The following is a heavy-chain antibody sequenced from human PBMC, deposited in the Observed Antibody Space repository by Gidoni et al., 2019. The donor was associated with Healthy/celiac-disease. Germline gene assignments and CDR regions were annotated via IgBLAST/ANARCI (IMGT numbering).Heavy chain of an antibody. V-gene: IGHV1-46*01. D-gene: IGHD6-6*01. CDR1: GYTFTSYY. Sequence: QVQLVQSGAEVKKPGASVKVSCKASGYTFTSYYMHWVRQAPGQGLEWMGIINPSGGSTSYAQKFQGRVTMTRDTSTSTVYMELSSLRSEDTAVYYCALGAARRYYYYYMDVWGKGTTVTVSS. CDR2: INPSGGST. CDR3: ALGAARRYYYYYMDV. J-gene: IGHJ6*03.